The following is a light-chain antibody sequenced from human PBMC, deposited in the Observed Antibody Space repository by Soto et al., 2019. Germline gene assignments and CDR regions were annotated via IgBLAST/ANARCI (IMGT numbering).Light chain of an antibody. CDR1: SGDVGGYNY. Sequence: QSALPQPASVSGSPGQSITISCTGTSGDVGGYNYVSWYQQHPGKAPKLMIYDVSNRPSGVSNRFSGSKSGNTASLTISGLQAEDEADYYCSSYTSSSTLYVFGTGTKVTVL. J-gene: IGLJ1*01. V-gene: IGLV2-14*01. CDR2: DVS. CDR3: SSYTSSSTLYV.